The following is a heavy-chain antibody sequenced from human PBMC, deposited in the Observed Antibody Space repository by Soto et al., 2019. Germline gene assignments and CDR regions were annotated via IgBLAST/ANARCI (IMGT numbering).Heavy chain of an antibody. V-gene: IGHV1-8*01. CDR1: GYTFTSYD. J-gene: IGHJ6*02. Sequence: ASVKVSCKASGYTFTSYDINWVRQATGQGLEWMGWMNPNSGNTGYAQKFQGRVTMTRNTSISTAYMELSSLRSEDTAVYYCARGPYYDFWSGYFYYCYGMDVWGQGTTVTVSS. CDR2: MNPNSGNT. D-gene: IGHD3-3*01. CDR3: ARGPYYDFWSGYFYYCYGMDV.